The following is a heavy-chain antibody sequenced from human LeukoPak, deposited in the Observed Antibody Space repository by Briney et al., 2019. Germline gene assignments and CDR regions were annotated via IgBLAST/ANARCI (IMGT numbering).Heavy chain of an antibody. CDR1: GLTFSSTE. D-gene: IGHD3-22*01. J-gene: IGHJ4*02. CDR2: ISSSGSTI. Sequence: GGSLRLSCAASGLTFSSTEMNLVRQAPGRGLEWVSYISSSGSTIYYADSVKGRFTISRDNAKNSLYLQMNSLRAEDTAVYYCARGPTYSYDSSGYPHGYFWGEGTLVTVSS. V-gene: IGHV3-48*03. CDR3: ARGPTYSYDSSGYPHGYF.